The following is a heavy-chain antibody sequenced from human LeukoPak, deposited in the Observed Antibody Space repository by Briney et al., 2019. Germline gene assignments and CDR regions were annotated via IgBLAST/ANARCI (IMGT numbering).Heavy chain of an antibody. CDR1: GGSISSYY. Sequence: SETLSLTCTVSGGSISSYYWSWIRQPPGKGLEWIGYIYYSGSTYYNPSLKSRVTISVDTSKNQFSLKLSSVTAADTAVYYCAREGRNSSGYFYYFDYWGQGTLVTVSS. V-gene: IGHV4-59*12. D-gene: IGHD3-22*01. CDR3: AREGRNSSGYFYYFDY. J-gene: IGHJ4*02. CDR2: IYYSGST.